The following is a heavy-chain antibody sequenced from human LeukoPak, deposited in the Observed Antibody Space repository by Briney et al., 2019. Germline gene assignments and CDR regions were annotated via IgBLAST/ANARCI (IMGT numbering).Heavy chain of an antibody. V-gene: IGHV3-7*01. CDR3: ARDSSSKNEIYYYYYMDV. J-gene: IGHJ6*03. CDR2: IKQDGSEK. Sequence: GGSLRLSCAASGFTFSSYWMSWVRQAPGKGLEWVANIKQDGSEKYYVDSVKGRFTISRDNAKNSLYLQMNSLRAEDTAVYYCARDSSSKNEIYYYYYMDVWGKGTTVTVSS. CDR1: GFTFSSYW. D-gene: IGHD6-13*01.